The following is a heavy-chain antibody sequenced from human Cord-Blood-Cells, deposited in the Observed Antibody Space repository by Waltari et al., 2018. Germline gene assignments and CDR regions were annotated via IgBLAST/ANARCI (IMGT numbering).Heavy chain of an antibody. CDR3: ARDSGYIYGYLGEIAFDI. Sequence: QVQLVQSGAEVKKPGSSVKVSCKASGGTFSSYAIRWVRQATGKGFGWMGGIVPSFGTSNYQQKCQGRVTITDDEATSTAYMELSSLRSENTAVYYCARDSGYIYGYLGEIAFDIWGQGTMVTVSS. D-gene: IGHD5-18*01. J-gene: IGHJ3*02. CDR1: GGTFSSYA. V-gene: IGHV1-69*01. CDR2: IVPSFGTS.